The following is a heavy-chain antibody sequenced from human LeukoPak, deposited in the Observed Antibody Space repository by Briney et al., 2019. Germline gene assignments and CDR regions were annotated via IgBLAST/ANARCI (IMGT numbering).Heavy chain of an antibody. J-gene: IGHJ3*02. D-gene: IGHD2-2*01. V-gene: IGHV3-49*04. Sequence: GGSLRLSCTASGFTFGDHAMTWVRQAPGKGLEWVGFIRSKAYGGTTDYAASVKGRFTISRDDSKSIAYLQMNSLETEDTAVYYCTRDPTDIVVVPATIGDAFDIWGQGTMVTVSP. CDR2: IRSKAYGGTT. CDR3: TRDPTDIVVVPATIGDAFDI. CDR1: GFTFGDHA.